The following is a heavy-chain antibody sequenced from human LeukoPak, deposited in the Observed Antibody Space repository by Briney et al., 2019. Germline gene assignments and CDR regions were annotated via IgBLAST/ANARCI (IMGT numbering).Heavy chain of an antibody. CDR3: ATDRPHTASFYAY. D-gene: IGHD2/OR15-2a*01. CDR1: GDSIISDDYY. CDR2: VYYRGTP. J-gene: IGHJ4*02. Sequence: SETLSLTCTVSGDSIISDDYYWAWIRQPPGKGLEWIGSVYYRGTPYYSASLKSRVTISIDTSKSQFSLKVNSVTAADTAVYYCATDRPHTASFYAYWGQGTLVTVSS. V-gene: IGHV4-39*07.